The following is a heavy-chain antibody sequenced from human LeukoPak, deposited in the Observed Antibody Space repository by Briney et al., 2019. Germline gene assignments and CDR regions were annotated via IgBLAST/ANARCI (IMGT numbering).Heavy chain of an antibody. J-gene: IGHJ4*02. CDR3: AREGPLPHY. D-gene: IGHD3-16*02. V-gene: IGHV3-48*03. CDR2: ISSSGGTI. Sequence: GGSLRLSCAASGFTFSNYEMQWVRQAPGKGLEWVSYISSSGGTIYHTDSVKGRFTVSRDNAKNSLYLQMNSLRAEDTAIYYCAREGPLPHYWGQGTLVTVSS. CDR1: GFTFSNYE.